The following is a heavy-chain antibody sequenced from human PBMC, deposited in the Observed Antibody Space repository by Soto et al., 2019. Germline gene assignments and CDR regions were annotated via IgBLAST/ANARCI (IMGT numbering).Heavy chain of an antibody. CDR3: ARGETVNVAGTLDY. D-gene: IGHD6-19*01. V-gene: IGHV3-21*01. CDR1: GFTFSTYG. CDR2: ISSTSTFI. J-gene: IGHJ4*02. Sequence: EVQLVESGGGLVKPGGSLRLSCAASGFTFSTYGFHWVRQAPGKGLEWVSSISSTSTFIYYADSVRGRFTVSRDNGKNPLFLQMNGLSAEHTAVYYCARGETVNVAGTLDYWGQGTLVTVSS.